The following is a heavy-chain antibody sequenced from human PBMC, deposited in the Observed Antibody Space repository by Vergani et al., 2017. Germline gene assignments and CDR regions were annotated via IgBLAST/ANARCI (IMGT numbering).Heavy chain of an antibody. D-gene: IGHD3-22*01. V-gene: IGHV3-30*18. CDR3: AKGTGVYDSSGYYLHHDDS. CDR1: GFTFSGYG. CDR2: ISYDGSNK. J-gene: IGHJ4*02. Sequence: QVQLVESGGGVVQPGRSLRLSCAASGFTFSGYGMHWVRQAPGKGLEWVAVISYDGSNKYYVDTVKGRFTISRDNPKNTLYRQMNGLRVEDTAVYYCAKGTGVYDSSGYYLHHDDSWGQGTLVTVSS.